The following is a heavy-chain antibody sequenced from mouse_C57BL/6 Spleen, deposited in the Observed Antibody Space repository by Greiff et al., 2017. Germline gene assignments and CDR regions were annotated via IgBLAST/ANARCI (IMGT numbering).Heavy chain of an antibody. D-gene: IGHD3-2*02. CDR2: IDPETGGT. V-gene: IGHV1-15*01. J-gene: IGHJ4*01. CDR3: TRRLRLRDYYAMDY. Sequence: VQLQESGAELVRPGASVTLSCKASGYTFTDYEMHWVKRTPVHGLEWIGAIDPETGGTAYNQKFKGKAILTADKSSSTAYMELRSLTSEDSAVYYCTRRLRLRDYYAMDYWGQGTSVTVSS. CDR1: GYTFTDYE.